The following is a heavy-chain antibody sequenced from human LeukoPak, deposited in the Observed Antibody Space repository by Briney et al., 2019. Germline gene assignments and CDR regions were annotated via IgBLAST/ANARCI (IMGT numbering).Heavy chain of an antibody. D-gene: IGHD3-10*01. CDR2: ISAYNGNT. V-gene: IGHV1-18*01. CDR3: ARGSYYYDSGSYRFDY. Sequence: AAVKVSCKASGYTFSSYGISWVRQAPGQGLEWMGWISAYNGNTNYAQKLQGRVTMTTDTSTSTAYMELRSLRSDDTALYYCARGSYYYDSGSYRFDYWGQGTLVTVSS. CDR1: GYTFSSYG. J-gene: IGHJ4*02.